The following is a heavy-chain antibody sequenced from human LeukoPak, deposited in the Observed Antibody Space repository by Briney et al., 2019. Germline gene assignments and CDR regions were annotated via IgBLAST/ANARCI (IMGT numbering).Heavy chain of an antibody. CDR2: ISGSGVST. CDR1: GFTFSSYA. J-gene: IGHJ4*02. Sequence: GGSLRLSCAASGFTFSSYAMSWVRQAPGKGLEWVSAISGSGVSTYYADSVKGRFTISRDNSKNTLYMQMNSLRAEDTAVYYCTKGVEGYGSRSSCYPFDYWGQGTLVTVSS. V-gene: IGHV3-23*01. D-gene: IGHD2-15*01. CDR3: TKGVEGYGSRSSCYPFDY.